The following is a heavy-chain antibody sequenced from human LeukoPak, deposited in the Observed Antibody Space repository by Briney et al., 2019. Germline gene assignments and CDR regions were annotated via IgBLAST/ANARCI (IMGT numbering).Heavy chain of an antibody. V-gene: IGHV1-2*02. Sequence: GASVKVSCKASGYTFTGYYMHWVRQAPGQGLEWMGWINPNSGGTNYAQKFQGRVTMTRDTSITTAYMELSRLRSDDTAVYYCATGRARGSGSSDFDFWGQGTLVTVSS. CDR3: ATGRARGSGSSDFDF. CDR2: INPNSGGT. J-gene: IGHJ4*02. D-gene: IGHD1-26*01. CDR1: GYTFTGYY.